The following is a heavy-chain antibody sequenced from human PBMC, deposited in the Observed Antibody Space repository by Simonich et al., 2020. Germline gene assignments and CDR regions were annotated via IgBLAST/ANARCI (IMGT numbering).Heavy chain of an antibody. CDR2: IKQDGSEK. CDR1: GFTFSSYW. V-gene: IGHV3-7*01. Sequence: EVQLVESGGGLVQPGGSVRLSCAASGFTFSSYWMSWVRQAPGKGLEWVAKIKQDGSEKYYADTVKGRFTISRDNAKNSLYLQMNSLRAEDTAVYYCACLGTGDAFDIWGQGTMVTVSS. CDR3: ACLGTGDAFDI. J-gene: IGHJ3*02. D-gene: IGHD3-9*01.